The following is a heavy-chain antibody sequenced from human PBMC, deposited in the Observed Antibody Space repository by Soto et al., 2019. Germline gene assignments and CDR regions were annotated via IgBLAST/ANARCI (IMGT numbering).Heavy chain of an antibody. CDR3: AKDGPDYGDYLYYFDY. J-gene: IGHJ4*02. CDR2: ISYDGSNK. CDR1: GFTFSSYG. V-gene: IGHV3-30*18. Sequence: QVQLVESGGGVVQPGRSLRLSCAASGFTFSSYGMHWVRQAPGKGLEWVAVISYDGSNKYYADSVKGRFTISRDNSKNKLYLQMNSLRAEDTAVYYCAKDGPDYGDYLYYFDYWGQGTLVTVSS. D-gene: IGHD4-17*01.